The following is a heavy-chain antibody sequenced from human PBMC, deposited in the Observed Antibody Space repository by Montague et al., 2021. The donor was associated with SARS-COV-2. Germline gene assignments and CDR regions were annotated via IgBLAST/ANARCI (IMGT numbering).Heavy chain of an antibody. V-gene: IGHV4-34*01. D-gene: IGHD3-10*01. CDR2: IHHGGST. Sequence: SETLSLTCAVHGGSFSTYSWNWIRQPPGKGLEWIGEIHHGGSTNYNPSLKSRVTISADTSKNHFSLKLTSVAAADTAVYYCARLGDGVVPSPTLGVGPYYSYYYMDVWGKGTTVTVSS. CDR3: ARLGDGVVPSPTLGVGPYYSYYYMDV. CDR1: GGSFSTYS. J-gene: IGHJ6*03.